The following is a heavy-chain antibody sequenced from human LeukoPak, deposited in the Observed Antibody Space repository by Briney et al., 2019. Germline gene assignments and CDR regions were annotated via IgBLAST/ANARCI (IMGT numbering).Heavy chain of an antibody. Sequence: ASVKVSCKASGYIFINYGINWVRQAPGQGLEWMGWISPYNGNTNYAQKLQGRVTMTTDTSTSTAYMELRILTSDDTAVYYCATHGTYCGGDCYSYFWGHGTLITVSS. CDR3: ATHGTYCGGDCYSYF. J-gene: IGHJ4*01. V-gene: IGHV1-18*01. CDR1: GYIFINYG. CDR2: ISPYNGNT. D-gene: IGHD2-21*01.